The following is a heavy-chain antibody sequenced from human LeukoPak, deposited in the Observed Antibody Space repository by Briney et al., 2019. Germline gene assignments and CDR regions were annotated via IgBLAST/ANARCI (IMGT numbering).Heavy chain of an antibody. CDR3: AREVGRSFDWFLVRPLDY. D-gene: IGHD3-9*01. CDR2: ISGSGGST. Sequence: GGSLRLSCAASGFTFSSYAMSWVRQAPGKGLEWVSAISGSGGSTHYADSVKGRFTISRDNSKNTLYLQMNSLRAEDTAVYYCAREVGRSFDWFLVRPLDYWGQGTLVTVSS. CDR1: GFTFSSYA. V-gene: IGHV3-23*01. J-gene: IGHJ4*02.